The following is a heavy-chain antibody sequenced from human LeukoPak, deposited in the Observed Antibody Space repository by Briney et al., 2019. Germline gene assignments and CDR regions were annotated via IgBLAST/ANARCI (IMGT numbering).Heavy chain of an antibody. J-gene: IGHJ4*02. Sequence: ASVKVSCKASGYTFTSYAMHWVRQAPGQRLEWMGWINAGNGNTKYSQKFQGRVTITRDTSASTAYMELSSLRSEDTAVYYCARGGSVLRYFDWLGGYFDCWGQGTLVTVSS. CDR2: INAGNGNT. CDR1: GYTFTSYA. V-gene: IGHV1-3*01. D-gene: IGHD3-9*01. CDR3: ARGGSVLRYFDWLGGYFDC.